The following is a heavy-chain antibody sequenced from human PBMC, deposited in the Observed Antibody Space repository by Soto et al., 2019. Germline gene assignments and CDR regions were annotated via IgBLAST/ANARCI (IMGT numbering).Heavy chain of an antibody. CDR3: ARDNSQNYGTPAASSWFHP. J-gene: IGHJ5*02. CDR1: GFTFSSYA. V-gene: IGHV3-30-3*01. CDR2: ISYDGSNK. D-gene: IGHD2-15*01. Sequence: PGGSLRLSCAASGFTFSSYAMHWVRQAPGKGLEWVAVISYDGSNKYYADSVKGRFTISRDNSKNTLYLQMNSLRAEDTAAYYCARDNSQNYGTPAASSWFHPWGQGTPVTVSS.